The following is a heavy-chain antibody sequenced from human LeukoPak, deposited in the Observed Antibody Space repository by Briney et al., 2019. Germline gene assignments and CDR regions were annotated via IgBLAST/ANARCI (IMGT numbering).Heavy chain of an antibody. CDR2: IYRTGRT. D-gene: IGHD4-17*01. CDR3: GRHDYGDSSAAFDI. Sequence: SETLSLTCAVSGDSISNNYLWRWVRQFPGRGLEYIGEIYRTGRTNYNPSLKSRVTISIDKSENQFSLNLRSVTAADTAVYYCGRHDYGDSSAAFDIWGQGTMVTVSS. CDR1: GDSISNNYL. J-gene: IGHJ3*02. V-gene: IGHV4-4*02.